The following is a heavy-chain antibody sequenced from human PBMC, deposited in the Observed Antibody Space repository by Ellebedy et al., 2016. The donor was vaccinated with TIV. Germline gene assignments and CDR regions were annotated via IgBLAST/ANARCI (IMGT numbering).Heavy chain of an antibody. CDR2: IGTAGDT. CDR1: GFTFSSYD. J-gene: IGHJ6*03. D-gene: IGHD3/OR15-3a*01. V-gene: IGHV3-13*01. Sequence: GESLKISCAASGFTFSSYDMHWVRQATGKGLEWVSAIGTAGDTYYPGSVKGRFTISRENAKNSLYLQMNSLRAGDTAVYYCARGRAGFGPHPYYMDVWGKGTTVTVSS. CDR3: ARGRAGFGPHPYYMDV.